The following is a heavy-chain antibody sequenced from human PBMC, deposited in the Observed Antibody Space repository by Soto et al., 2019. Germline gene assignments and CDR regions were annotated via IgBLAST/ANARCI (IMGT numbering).Heavy chain of an antibody. CDR3: ARERSRYDRSGYYRPDY. CDR2: IIPILGTP. D-gene: IGHD3-22*01. CDR1: GDTFSSYA. J-gene: IGHJ4*02. Sequence: SVKVSCKTSGDTFSSYAISWVRQAPGQGLEWMGGIIPILGTPSYAQKFQGRVTIAADKSTSTAYMELSSLRSEDTAVYYCARERSRYDRSGYYRPDYWGQGTLVTVSS. V-gene: IGHV1-69*10.